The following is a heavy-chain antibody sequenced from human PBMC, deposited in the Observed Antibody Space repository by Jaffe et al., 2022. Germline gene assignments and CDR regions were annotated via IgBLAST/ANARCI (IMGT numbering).Heavy chain of an antibody. CDR2: IYPGDSDT. CDR3: VRHDGYCSSTSCSGGFDY. J-gene: IGHJ4*02. V-gene: IGHV5-51*01. D-gene: IGHD2-2*01. CDR1: GYTFTNYW. Sequence: EVQLVQSGAEVKKPGDSLQISCKGSGYTFTNYWIAWVRQMPGKGLEWMGIIYPGDSDTRYSPSFKGQVTFSADKSISTAFLQWSSLKASDTAIFYCVRHDGYCSSTSCSGGFDYWGQGTLVTVSS.